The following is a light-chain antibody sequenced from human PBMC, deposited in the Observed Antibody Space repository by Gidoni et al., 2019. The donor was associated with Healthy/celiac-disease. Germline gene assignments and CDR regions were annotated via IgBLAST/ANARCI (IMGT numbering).Light chain of an antibody. CDR3: QAWDSIHVV. V-gene: IGLV3-1*01. CDR2: QDS. CDR1: KLGAKY. Sequence: SYELPQPPSVSVSPGQTASITCSGDKLGAKYACWYQQKPGQSPVLVIYQDSKRPSGIPERFSGSNSGNTATLTISGTQAMDEADYYCQAWDSIHVVFGGGTKLPVL. J-gene: IGLJ2*01.